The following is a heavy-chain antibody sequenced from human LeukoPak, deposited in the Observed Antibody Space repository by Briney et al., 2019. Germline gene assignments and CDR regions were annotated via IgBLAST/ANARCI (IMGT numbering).Heavy chain of an antibody. J-gene: IGHJ5*02. D-gene: IGHD3-10*01. CDR2: INPYNDNT. CDR3: ARVCVSMDRGGCWFDP. V-gene: IGHV1-18*01. CDR1: GYRFSSYG. Sequence: ASVKVSCKASGYRFSSYGISWVRQAPGQGLDLMGWINPYNDNTNYAQNLQGRVTTTTDTSTNTAYMELRSLRSDDTAVYYCARVCVSMDRGGCWFDPWGQGTLVTVSS.